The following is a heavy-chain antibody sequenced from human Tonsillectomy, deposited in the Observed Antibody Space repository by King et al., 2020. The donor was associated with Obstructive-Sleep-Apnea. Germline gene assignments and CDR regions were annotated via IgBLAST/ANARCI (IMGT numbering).Heavy chain of an antibody. D-gene: IGHD2-2*01. J-gene: IGHJ6*02. Sequence: VQLVESGGGVVQPGRSLRLSCAASGFTFSSYGMHWVRQAPGKGLEWVAVIWCDGSNKYYADSVKGRFTISRDNSKNTLYLQMNSLRAEDTAVYYCARDGGDQLLMVPSYYYYGMDVWGQGTTVTVSS. CDR3: ARDGGDQLLMVPSYYYYGMDV. CDR2: IWCDGSNK. CDR1: GFTFSSYG. V-gene: IGHV3-33*01.